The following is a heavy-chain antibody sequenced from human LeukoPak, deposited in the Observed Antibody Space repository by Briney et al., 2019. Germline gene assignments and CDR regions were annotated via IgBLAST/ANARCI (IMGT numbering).Heavy chain of an antibody. CDR2: INPNSGGT. CDR3: ARAGNHCSGGSCYRSGFDY. D-gene: IGHD2-15*01. J-gene: IGHJ4*02. Sequence: GASVKVSCKASGYTFTGYYMHWVRQAPGQGLEWMGWINPNSGGTNYAQKFQGRVTMTRDTSISTAYMELSRLRSDDTAVYDCARAGNHCSGGSCYRSGFDYWGQGTLVTVSS. V-gene: IGHV1-2*02. CDR1: GYTFTGYY.